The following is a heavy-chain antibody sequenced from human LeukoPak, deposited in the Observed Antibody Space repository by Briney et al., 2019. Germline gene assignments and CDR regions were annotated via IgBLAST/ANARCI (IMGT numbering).Heavy chain of an antibody. J-gene: IGHJ4*02. CDR2: IYNSGSS. V-gene: IGHV4-59*01. CDR1: GASISSYY. Sequence: SETLSLTCTVSGASISSYYWSWIRQPPGKRLEWTGHIYNSGSSNSNPSLKSRVTISADTSKNQFSLNLRSVTAADTAVYYCARGPYGDDYWGQGTLVTVSS. CDR3: ARGPYGDDY. D-gene: IGHD4-17*01.